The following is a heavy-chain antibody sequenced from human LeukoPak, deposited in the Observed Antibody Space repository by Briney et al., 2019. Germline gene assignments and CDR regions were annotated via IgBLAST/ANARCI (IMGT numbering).Heavy chain of an antibody. Sequence: SETLSLTCAVYGGSFSGYYWSWIRQPPGKGLEWIGEINHSGSTNYNPSLKSRVTISVDTSKNQFSLELSSVTAADTAVYYCARAMIAVAGTLRYFDYWGQGTLVTVSS. CDR2: INHSGST. J-gene: IGHJ4*02. D-gene: IGHD6-19*01. CDR1: GGSFSGYY. V-gene: IGHV4-34*01. CDR3: ARAMIAVAGTLRYFDY.